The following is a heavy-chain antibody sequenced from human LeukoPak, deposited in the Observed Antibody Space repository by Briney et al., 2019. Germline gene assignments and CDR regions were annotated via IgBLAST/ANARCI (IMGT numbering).Heavy chain of an antibody. CDR3: AKGSGWLGGTFDY. Sequence: PGGSLRLSCAASGFTFSSYEMNWVRQAPGKGLEWVAFIRYDGSNKYYADSVKGRFTISRDNSKNTLYLQMNSLRAEDTAVYYCAKGSGWLGGTFDYWGQGTLVTVSS. D-gene: IGHD6-19*01. J-gene: IGHJ4*02. V-gene: IGHV3-30*02. CDR2: IRYDGSNK. CDR1: GFTFSSYE.